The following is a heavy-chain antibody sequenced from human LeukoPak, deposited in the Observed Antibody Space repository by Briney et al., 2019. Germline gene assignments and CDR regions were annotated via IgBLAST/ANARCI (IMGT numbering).Heavy chain of an antibody. CDR1: GSMFTELS. CDR3: AIVLAVGVVDWFDP. D-gene: IGHD6-19*01. V-gene: IGHV1-24*01. Sequence: ASVKVPCKVSGSMFTELSMHWVRQAPGKGLEWMGGFHPEDGETIYAQKFQGRVTMTEDSSTDTAYMELSSLRSEDTAVYYCAIVLAVGVVDWFDPWGQGTLVTVSS. J-gene: IGHJ5*02. CDR2: FHPEDGET.